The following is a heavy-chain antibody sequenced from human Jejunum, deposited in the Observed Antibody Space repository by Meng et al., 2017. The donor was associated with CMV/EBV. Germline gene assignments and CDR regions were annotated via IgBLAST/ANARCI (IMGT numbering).Heavy chain of an antibody. CDR2: IKEEGSEK. J-gene: IGHJ6*02. CDR3: ARDRLKLYSSSDNYPYYYIMDV. Sequence: WMSWVRQAPGKGLEWVANIKEEGSEKDYVDSVKGRFTISRDNAKNSLYLQMNSLRAEDTAVYYCARDRLKLYSSSDNYPYYYIMDVWGQGTTVTVSS. D-gene: IGHD6-6*01. CDR1: W. V-gene: IGHV3-7*01.